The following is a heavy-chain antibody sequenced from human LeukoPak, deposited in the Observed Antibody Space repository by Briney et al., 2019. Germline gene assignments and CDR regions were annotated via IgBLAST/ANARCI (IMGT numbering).Heavy chain of an antibody. CDR3: ARDPGFQH. J-gene: IGHJ1*01. CDR1: GYSISSGYY. CDR2: IYHSGST. V-gene: IGHV4-38-2*02. Sequence: SETLSLTCAVSGYSISSGYYWGWIRQPPGKGLEWIGSIYHSGSTYYNPSLKSRVTISVDTSKNQFSLKLSSVTAADTAVYYCARDPGFQHWGQGTLVTVSS.